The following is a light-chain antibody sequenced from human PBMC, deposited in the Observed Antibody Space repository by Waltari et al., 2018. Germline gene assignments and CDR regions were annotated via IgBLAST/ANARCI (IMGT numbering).Light chain of an antibody. Sequence: ENVLTQSPGTLSLSPGERATPSCRASQSVSKNYLAWYQQKPGQPPRLLIYTASSRATGIPDRFSGSGSGTDFTLTISGLEPEDFAVYYCQQYDNFLWTFGQGTKVEI. J-gene: IGKJ1*01. CDR2: TAS. V-gene: IGKV3-20*01. CDR1: QSVSKNY. CDR3: QQYDNFLWT.